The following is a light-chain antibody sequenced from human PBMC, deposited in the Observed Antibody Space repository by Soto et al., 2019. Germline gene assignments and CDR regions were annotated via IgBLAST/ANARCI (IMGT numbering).Light chain of an antibody. V-gene: IGLV1-40*01. CDR3: QYYYTSRIVSLV. CDR2: GNT. Sequence: QSVLTQPPSVSGAPGQRVTISCTGSSSNIGAGYDVHWYQQLPGAAPKLLIFGNTNRPSGVPDRFSGSTSGTSASLAITGVQAADEDDDFYQYYYTSRIVSLVFGGGTQLTVL. CDR1: SSNIGAGYD. J-gene: IGLJ2*01.